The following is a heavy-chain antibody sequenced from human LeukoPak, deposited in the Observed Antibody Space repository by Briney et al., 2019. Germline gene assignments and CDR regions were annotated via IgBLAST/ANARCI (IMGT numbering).Heavy chain of an antibody. CDR1: GFAFDDFA. J-gene: IGHJ4*02. V-gene: IGHV3-49*04. Sequence: GGSLRLSCTASGFAFDDFAMSWVRQPAGKGLEWVGFIRRRAYGGAAEYAASVKGRFIISRDDSKGIAYLQMNSLKTEDTAVYYCSRNGLVDFDYWGQGSRVIVPP. CDR2: IRRRAYGGAA. CDR3: SRNGLVDFDY.